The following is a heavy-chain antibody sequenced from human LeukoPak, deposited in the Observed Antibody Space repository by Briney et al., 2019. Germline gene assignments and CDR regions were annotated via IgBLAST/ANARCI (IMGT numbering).Heavy chain of an antibody. J-gene: IGHJ4*02. Sequence: KASETLSLTCTVSGGSISNYYGSGIRQPPGRGLEWIGYIYYSGSTHYNPSLKSRVTISVDTSKNQFFLKLSSVTAADTAVYYCAREREYFDSSGYLSYFDYWGQGTLVTVSS. CDR3: AREREYFDSSGYLSYFDY. V-gene: IGHV4-59*01. CDR1: GGSISNYY. CDR2: IYYSGST. D-gene: IGHD3-22*01.